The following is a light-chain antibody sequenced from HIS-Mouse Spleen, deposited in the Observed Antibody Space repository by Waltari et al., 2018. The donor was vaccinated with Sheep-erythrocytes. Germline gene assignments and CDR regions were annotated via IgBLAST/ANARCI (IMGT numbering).Light chain of an antibody. V-gene: IGLV3-1*01. CDR3: QAWDSSTAWNVV. CDR1: KSGDKY. Sequence: SYELTQPPSVSVSPGQTASITCSGDKSGDKYACWYQQKPGQSPVLVICQDSKRPSGIPERFPGSDSGHTATLTIRGTRAMDEADYYCQAWDSSTAWNVVFGGGTKLTVL. CDR2: QDS. J-gene: IGLJ2*01.